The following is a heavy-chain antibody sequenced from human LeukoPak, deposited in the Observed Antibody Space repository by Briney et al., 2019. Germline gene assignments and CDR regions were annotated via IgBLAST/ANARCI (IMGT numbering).Heavy chain of an antibody. Sequence: ASVKVSCKSSGYTFTSYYIHWVRQAPGQGLEWMGCISAYNGNTNYAQKLQGRVTMTTDTSTSTAYMELRSLRFDDTAVYYCARGLNYGDYWGQGTLVTVSS. CDR1: GYTFTSYY. CDR2: ISAYNGNT. V-gene: IGHV1-18*04. CDR3: ARGLNYGDY. J-gene: IGHJ4*02.